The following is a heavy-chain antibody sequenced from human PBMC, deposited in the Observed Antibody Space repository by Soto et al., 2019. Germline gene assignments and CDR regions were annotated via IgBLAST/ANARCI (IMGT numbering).Heavy chain of an antibody. Sequence: SETLSLTCAVSGESISSYYCMWIRQTPGKGLESIGYLYYGRSANYNPSLKSRVTLSVDTSTNQFSLKLTSVTAADTAVYYCARDKITGLFDYWGQGTLVTVSS. J-gene: IGHJ4*02. V-gene: IGHV4-59*12. CDR1: GESISSYY. D-gene: IGHD2-8*02. CDR3: ARDKITGLFDY. CDR2: LYYGRSA.